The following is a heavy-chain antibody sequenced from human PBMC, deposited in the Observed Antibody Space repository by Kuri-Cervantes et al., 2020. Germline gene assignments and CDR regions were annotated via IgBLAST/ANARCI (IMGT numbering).Heavy chain of an antibody. J-gene: IGHJ4*02. CDR2: IYYSGST. CDR1: GGSISSGGYY. D-gene: IGHD1-7*01. Sequence: LRLSCTVSGGSISSGGYYWSWIRQHPGKGLEWIGYIYYSGSTYYNPSLKSRVTISVDTSKNQFSLKLSSVTAADTAVYYCARVFGRRRSGTFDYWGQGTLVTVSS. CDR3: ARVFGRRRSGTFDY. V-gene: IGHV4-31*02.